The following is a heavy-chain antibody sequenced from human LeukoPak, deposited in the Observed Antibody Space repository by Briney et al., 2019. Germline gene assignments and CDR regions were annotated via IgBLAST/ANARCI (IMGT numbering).Heavy chain of an antibody. CDR1: GFTFSSYV. D-gene: IGHD3-10*01. Sequence: GRSLRLSCAASGFTFSSYVMHWVRQAPGKGLEWVAIISYDGSNEYYADSVKGRFTISRDNSKNTLYLQMNSLRAEDTAVYYCAKDSSMLRAPIVIYYFDFWGQGTLVTVSS. V-gene: IGHV3-30*04. CDR2: ISYDGSNE. CDR3: AKDSSMLRAPIVIYYFDF. J-gene: IGHJ4*02.